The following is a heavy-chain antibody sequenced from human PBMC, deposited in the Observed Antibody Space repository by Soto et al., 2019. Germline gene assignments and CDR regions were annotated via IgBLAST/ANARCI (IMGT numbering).Heavy chain of an antibody. Sequence: QTGGSLRLSCAASGFIFSSYAMHWVRQAPGKGLEWLAVISFGGNNKFYADSVKGRFTISRDNSKNTLYLEMNSLRAEDTAVYYFTRASKIVPMVYAILNRQNGQFDYWGQGTPVTVSS. CDR3: TRASKIVPMVYAILNRQNGQFDY. CDR2: ISFGGNNK. J-gene: IGHJ4*02. D-gene: IGHD2-8*01. V-gene: IGHV3-30-3*01. CDR1: GFIFSSYA.